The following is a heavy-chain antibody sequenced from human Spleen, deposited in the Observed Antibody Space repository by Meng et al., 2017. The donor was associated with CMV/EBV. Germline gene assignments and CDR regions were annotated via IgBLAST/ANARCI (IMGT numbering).Heavy chain of an antibody. V-gene: IGHV1-2*02. CDR2: INPNSGGT. CDR3: ARDGGDNYYYAMDV. CDR1: GYIFTGYY. Sequence: ASVKVSCKASGYIFTGYYLHWVRQAPGQGLEWMGWINPNSGGTNSAQKFQGRVTMTTDTSVTTAYMELSSLRSDDTAIYYCARDGGDNYYYAMDVWGQGTTVTVSS. J-gene: IGHJ6*02. D-gene: IGHD4-17*01.